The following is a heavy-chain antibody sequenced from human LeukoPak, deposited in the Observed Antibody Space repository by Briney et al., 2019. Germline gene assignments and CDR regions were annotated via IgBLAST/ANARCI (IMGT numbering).Heavy chain of an antibody. CDR3: AREVGIRGHFDY. Sequence: SVKVSCKASGGTFSSYAISWVRQAPGQGLEWMGGIIPIFGTANYAQKFQGRVTITADESTSTAYMELSSLRSQDTAVYYCAREVGIRGHFDYWGRGTPVTVSS. CDR1: GGTFSSYA. CDR2: IIPIFGTA. V-gene: IGHV1-69*13. D-gene: IGHD1-26*01. J-gene: IGHJ4*02.